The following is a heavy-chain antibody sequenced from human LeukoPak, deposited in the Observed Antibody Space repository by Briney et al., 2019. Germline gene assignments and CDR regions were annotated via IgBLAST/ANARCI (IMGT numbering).Heavy chain of an antibody. CDR2: IYYSGST. CDR1: GGSISSSSYY. CDR3: ARQWLRSD. D-gene: IGHD5-12*01. J-gene: IGHJ4*02. V-gene: IGHV4-39*01. Sequence: SETLSLTCTVSGGSISSSSYYWGWIRQPPGKGLEWIGSIYYSGSTYYNPSLKSRVTISVDTSKNQFSLKLSSVTAAVTAVYYCARQWLRSDWGQGTLVTVSS.